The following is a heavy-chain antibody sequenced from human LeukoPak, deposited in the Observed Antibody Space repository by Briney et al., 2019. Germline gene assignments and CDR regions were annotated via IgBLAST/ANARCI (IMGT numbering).Heavy chain of an antibody. CDR3: AREGMRSSSWLYYYYYYMDV. CDR1: GGSISSYY. CDR2: IYYSGST. Sequence: PSETLSLTCTVSGGSISSYYWSWIRQPPGKGLEWIGYIYYSGSTNYNPSLKSRVTISVDTSKNQFSLKLSSVTAADTAVYYCAREGMRSSSWLYYYYYYMDVWGKGTTVTVSS. J-gene: IGHJ6*03. D-gene: IGHD6-13*01. V-gene: IGHV4-59*01.